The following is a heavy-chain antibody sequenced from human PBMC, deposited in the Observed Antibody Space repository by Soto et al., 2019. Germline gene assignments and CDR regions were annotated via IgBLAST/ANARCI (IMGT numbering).Heavy chain of an antibody. CDR3: ATRPLLPGAP. J-gene: IGHJ3*01. Sequence: EVQLVESGGGLIQPGGSLRLSCAASGFTFSSNDMNWVRQAPGKGLEWVSLIYSSGSTSYADSVKGRFTISRDNSKNTLYLQMCSLRAEDTAVYYCATRPLLPGAPWGQGTMVTVSS. CDR2: IYSSGST. V-gene: IGHV3-53*01. D-gene: IGHD3-22*01. CDR1: GFTFSSND.